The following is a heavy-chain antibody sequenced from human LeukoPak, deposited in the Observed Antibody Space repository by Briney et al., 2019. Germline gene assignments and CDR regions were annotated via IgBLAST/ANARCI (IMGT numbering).Heavy chain of an antibody. CDR3: TRDEGATVATYRFDF. CDR2: IKYDGTYT. CDR1: GFDFRNYY. D-gene: IGHD4-23*01. V-gene: IGHV3-7*01. Sequence: GGSVRLSCEASGFDFRNYYMSWVRQAPGKGLEWLANIKYDGTYTNYKDSVKGRLTLSRYNAKNSVYLQMNSLRAEDTAVYYCTRDEGATVATYRFDFWGRGTLVTVSS. J-gene: IGHJ4*02.